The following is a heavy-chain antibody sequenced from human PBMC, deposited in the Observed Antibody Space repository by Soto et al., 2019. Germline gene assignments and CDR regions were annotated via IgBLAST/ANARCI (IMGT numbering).Heavy chain of an antibody. V-gene: IGHV1-69*13. CDR2: IIPIFGTA. D-gene: IGHD3-9*01. CDR1: GGTFSNYA. CDR3: ARDTGILTGYSARFDY. J-gene: IGHJ4*02. Sequence: SVKVSCKASGGTFSNYAISWVRQAPGQGLEWMGGIIPIFGTANYAQKFQGRVTITADESTSTAYMELSSLRSEDTAVYYCARDTGILTGYSARFDYWGQGTLVTVSS.